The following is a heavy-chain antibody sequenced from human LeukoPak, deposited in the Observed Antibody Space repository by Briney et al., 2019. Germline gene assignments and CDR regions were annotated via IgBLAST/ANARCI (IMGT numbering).Heavy chain of an antibody. CDR2: MFYSGST. Sequence: SETLSLTCTVSGGSISSSSYYWGWIRQPPGKGLEWIGSMFYSGSTYYNPSLKSRVTISVDTSKNQFSLKLSSVTAADTAVYYCATDTSAYYSGYFVHRGQGALVTVSS. CDR3: ATDTSAYYSGYFVH. D-gene: IGHD3-22*01. J-gene: IGHJ4*02. V-gene: IGHV4-39*02. CDR1: GGSISSSSYY.